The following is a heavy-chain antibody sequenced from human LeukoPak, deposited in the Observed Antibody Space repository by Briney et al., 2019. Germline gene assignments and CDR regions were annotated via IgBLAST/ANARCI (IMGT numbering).Heavy chain of an antibody. Sequence: PGGSLRLSCAASEFTFSSYGMHWVRQAPGKGLEWVAVISYDGSNKYYADSVKGRFTISRDNPKNTLYLQMNSLRAEDTAVYYCGKHVGSSRWYFQEYYKYGMAVWGQGSTV. CDR3: GKHVGSSRWYFQEYYKYGMAV. D-gene: IGHD6-13*01. CDR1: EFTFSSYG. V-gene: IGHV3-30*18. CDR2: ISYDGSNK. J-gene: IGHJ6*01.